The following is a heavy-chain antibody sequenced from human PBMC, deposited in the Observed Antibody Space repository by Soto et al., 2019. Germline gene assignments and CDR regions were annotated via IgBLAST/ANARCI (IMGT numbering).Heavy chain of an antibody. CDR1: GVTFSSYG. D-gene: IGHD3-3*01. CDR2: IWYDGSNK. CDR3: ARPSHYDFWSGMDV. V-gene: IGHV3-33*01. Sequence: GGSLRLSCAASGVTFSSYGMHWVLQAPGKGLGWVAVIWYDGSNKYYADSVKGRFTISRDNSKNTLYLQMNSLRAEDTAVYSCARPSHYDFWSGMDVWGQGTTVTVSS. J-gene: IGHJ6*02.